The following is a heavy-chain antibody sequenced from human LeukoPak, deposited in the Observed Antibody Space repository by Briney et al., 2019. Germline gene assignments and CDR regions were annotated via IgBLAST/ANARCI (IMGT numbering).Heavy chain of an antibody. Sequence: PGGSLRLSCAASGFTFSDYYMSWIRQAPGKGLEWVSYISSSGSTIYYADSVKGRFTISRDNAKNSLYLQMNSLRAEDTAVYYCAIPPRATYYYDSSGYETPVYWGQGTLVTVSS. CDR2: ISSSGSTI. CDR1: GFTFSDYY. V-gene: IGHV3-11*04. D-gene: IGHD3-22*01. CDR3: AIPPRATYYYDSSGYETPVY. J-gene: IGHJ4*02.